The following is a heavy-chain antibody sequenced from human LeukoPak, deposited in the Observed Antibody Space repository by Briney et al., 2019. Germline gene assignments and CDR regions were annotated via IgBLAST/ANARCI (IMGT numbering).Heavy chain of an antibody. J-gene: IGHJ4*02. Sequence: GGSLRLSCAASGFTFSTYAMSWVRQIPGKGLEWVSAISGRDDGTYYADSVKARFTISRDNSRNTLYLQMTTLSDEDTVVYFCAKSPVSSCRGSFCYPFDYWGQGNLVTVSS. CDR3: AKSPVSSCRGSFCYPFDY. CDR2: ISGRDDGT. V-gene: IGHV3-23*01. D-gene: IGHD2-15*01. CDR1: GFTFSTYA.